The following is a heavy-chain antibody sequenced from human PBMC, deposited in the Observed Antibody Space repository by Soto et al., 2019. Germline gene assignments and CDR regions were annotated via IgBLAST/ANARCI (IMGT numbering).Heavy chain of an antibody. D-gene: IGHD3-22*01. CDR1: GGTFSSYA. Sequence: ASVKVSCKASGGTFSSYAISWVRQAPGQGLEWMGGIIPIFGTADYAQKFQGRVTITAGESTSTAYMELSSLRSEDTAVYYCAVTMTNYYYYGMDVWGQGTTVTVSS. V-gene: IGHV1-69*13. CDR3: AVTMTNYYYYGMDV. J-gene: IGHJ6*02. CDR2: IIPIFGTA.